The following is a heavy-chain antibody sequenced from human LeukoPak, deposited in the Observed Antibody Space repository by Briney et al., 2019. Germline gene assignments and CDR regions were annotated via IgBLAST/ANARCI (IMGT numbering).Heavy chain of an antibody. J-gene: IGHJ4*02. V-gene: IGHV3-64*01. CDR2: ISSNGGST. Sequence: PGGSLRLSCAASGFTFSSYAMHWVRQAPGKGLEYVSAISSNGGSTYYANSVKGRFTISRDNSKNTLYLQMGSLRAEDMAVYYCARDGSGYGSGWYGVDYWGQGTLVTVSS. CDR3: ARDGSGYGSGWYGVDY. CDR1: GFTFSSYA. D-gene: IGHD6-19*01.